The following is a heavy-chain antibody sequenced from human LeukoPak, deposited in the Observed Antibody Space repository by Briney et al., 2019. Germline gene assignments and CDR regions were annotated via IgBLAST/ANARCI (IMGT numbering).Heavy chain of an antibody. V-gene: IGHV4-59*08. Sequence: SETLSLTCTVSGGSISSYYWSWIRQPPGKGLEWIWYIYYSGSTNYKPSLKDRVTISIDNSKNQFSLKLNSVTAADTAVYYCARQMAYYYDSSVYYVSSYYYGMDVWGQGTTVTVSS. CDR2: IYYSGST. D-gene: IGHD3-22*01. CDR1: GGSISSYY. J-gene: IGHJ6*02. CDR3: ARQMAYYYDSSVYYVSSYYYGMDV.